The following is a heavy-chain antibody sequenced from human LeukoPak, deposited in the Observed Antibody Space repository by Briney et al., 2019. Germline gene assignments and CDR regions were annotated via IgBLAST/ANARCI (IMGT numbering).Heavy chain of an antibody. CDR2: ISSSSSTI. CDR1: GFTFSSYS. Sequence: GSLRLSCAASGFTFSSYSMNWVRQAPGKGLEWVSYISSSSSTIYYADSVKGRFTISRDNAKNSLYLQMNSLRAEDTAVYYCARDKSSGWYEVDYWGQGTLVTVSS. J-gene: IGHJ4*02. V-gene: IGHV3-48*04. CDR3: ARDKSSGWYEVDY. D-gene: IGHD6-19*01.